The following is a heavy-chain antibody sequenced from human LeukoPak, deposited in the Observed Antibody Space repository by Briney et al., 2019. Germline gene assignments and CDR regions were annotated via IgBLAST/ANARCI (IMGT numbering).Heavy chain of an antibody. CDR3: ARRFGSGWYGD. CDR2: LSGGGGST. J-gene: IGHJ4*02. CDR1: GFTFSSYA. Sequence: PGGSLRLSCVASGFTFSSYAMSWVRQAPGGGLEWVSSLSGGGGSTYYADSVKGRFTISRDNSKNTLYLQRNSLRAEDTAVYYCARRFGSGWYGDWGQGTLVTVSS. V-gene: IGHV3-23*01. D-gene: IGHD6-19*01.